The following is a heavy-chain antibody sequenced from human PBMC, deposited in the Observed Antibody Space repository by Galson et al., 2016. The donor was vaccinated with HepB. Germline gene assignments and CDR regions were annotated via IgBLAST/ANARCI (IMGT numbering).Heavy chain of an antibody. D-gene: IGHD3-22*01. CDR2: IRSETYGGTI. CDR3: TRDASPAYYYDASGCLPYDY. Sequence: SLRLSCAGSGFTFSDYSINWFRQAPGKGLEWVAFIRSETYGGTIDYAASVRGRFTISRDDSKNVAYLQMGSLQYEDTGLYYCTRDASPAYYYDASGCLPYDYWGQGVLVTVSS. J-gene: IGHJ4*02. CDR1: GFTFSDYS. V-gene: IGHV3-49*03.